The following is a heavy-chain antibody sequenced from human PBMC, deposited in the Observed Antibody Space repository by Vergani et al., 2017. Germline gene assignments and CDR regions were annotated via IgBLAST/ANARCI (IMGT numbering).Heavy chain of an antibody. Sequence: EVQLVPSGAEVKKPGESLKISCKGSGYSFTSYWIGWVRQMPGKGLEWMGIIYPGDSDTRYSPSFQGQVTISADKSISTAYLQWSSLKASDTAMYYCSVLRYFDWLLDDAFDIWGQGTMVTVSS. CDR2: IYPGDSDT. CDR1: GYSFTSYW. V-gene: IGHV5-51*01. J-gene: IGHJ3*02. CDR3: SVLRYFDWLLDDAFDI. D-gene: IGHD3-9*01.